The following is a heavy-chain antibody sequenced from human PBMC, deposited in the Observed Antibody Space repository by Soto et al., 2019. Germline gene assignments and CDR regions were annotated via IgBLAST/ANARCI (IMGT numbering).Heavy chain of an antibody. V-gene: IGHV4-31*03. Sequence: SETLSLTCTVSGGSISSSSYYWGWIRQPPGKGLEWIGCIYYSGSTYYNPSLKSRVTISVDTSKNQFSLKLSSVTAADTAVYYCARDLNYYDSSGLVSYFDYWGQGTLVTVSS. CDR3: ARDLNYYDSSGLVSYFDY. CDR1: GGSISSSSYY. J-gene: IGHJ4*02. CDR2: IYYSGST. D-gene: IGHD3-22*01.